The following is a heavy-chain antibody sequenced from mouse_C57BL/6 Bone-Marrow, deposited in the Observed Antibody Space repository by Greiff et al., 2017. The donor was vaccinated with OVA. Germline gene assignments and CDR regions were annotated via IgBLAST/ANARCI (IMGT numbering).Heavy chain of an antibody. CDR1: GYAFSSSW. V-gene: IGHV1-82*01. CDR2: IYPGDGDT. CDR3: VYDGYHH. J-gene: IGHJ3*01. D-gene: IGHD2-3*01. Sequence: VQLQQSGPELVKPGASVKISCKASGYAFSSSWMNWVKQRPGKGLEWIGRIYPGDGDTNYNGKFKGQATLTADKSSSTAYMQLSSLTSEDSAVYFCVYDGYHHWGQGTLVTVSA.